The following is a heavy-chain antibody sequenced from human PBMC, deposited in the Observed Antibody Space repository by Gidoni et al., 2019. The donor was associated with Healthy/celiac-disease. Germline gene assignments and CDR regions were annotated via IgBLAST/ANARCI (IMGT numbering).Heavy chain of an antibody. CDR2: ISSSSSTI. V-gene: IGHV3-48*02. CDR3: AREYYDILTGYSPYYYYGMDV. Sequence: EVQLVESGGGLVQPGGSLRLSCAASGFTFSSYSMNWVRQAPGKGLEWVSYISSSSSTIYYADSVKGRFTISRDNAKNSLYLQMNSLRDEDTAVYYCAREYYDILTGYSPYYYYGMDVWGQGTTVTVSS. D-gene: IGHD3-9*01. J-gene: IGHJ6*02. CDR1: GFTFSSYS.